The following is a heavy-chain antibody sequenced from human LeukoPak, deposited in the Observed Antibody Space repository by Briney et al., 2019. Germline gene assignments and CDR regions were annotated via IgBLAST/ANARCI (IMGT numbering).Heavy chain of an antibody. CDR1: GGSFSGYY. CDR2: INHSGST. Sequence: SETLSLTCAVYGGSFSGYYWSWIRQPPGKGLEWIGEINHSGSTDYNPSLKSRVTISVDTSKNQFSLKLLSVTAADTAVYYCARGLPQNIYYYGMDVWGQGATVTVSS. D-gene: IGHD1-26*01. V-gene: IGHV4-34*01. CDR3: ARGLPQNIYYYGMDV. J-gene: IGHJ6*02.